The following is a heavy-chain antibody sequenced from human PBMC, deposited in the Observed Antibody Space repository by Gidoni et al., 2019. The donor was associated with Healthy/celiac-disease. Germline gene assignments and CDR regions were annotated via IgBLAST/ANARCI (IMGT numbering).Heavy chain of an antibody. CDR1: GFTVSSNY. CDR3: ARVRGARSSGWGRFDY. Sequence: EVQLVESGGGLIQPGGSLRLSCAASGFTVSSNYMSWVRQAPGKGLEWVSVIYSGGSTYYADSVKGRFTISRDNSKNTLYLQMNSLRAEDTAVYYCARVRGARSSGWGRFDYWGQGTLVTVSS. D-gene: IGHD6-19*01. J-gene: IGHJ4*02. CDR2: IYSGGST. V-gene: IGHV3-53*01.